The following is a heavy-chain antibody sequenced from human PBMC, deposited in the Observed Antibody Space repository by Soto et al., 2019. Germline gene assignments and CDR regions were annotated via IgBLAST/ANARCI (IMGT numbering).Heavy chain of an antibody. V-gene: IGHV3-33*01. CDR2: IWYDGNNK. Sequence: ESGGGVVQPGRSLRLSCAASGFTFSSHGMHWVRQAPGKGLEWVAIIWYDGNNKYYADSVKGRFTISRDNSKNTLYLQMNNLRVEDTAVYYCARDRRVSGSYYDYWGQGTLVTVSS. CDR1: GFTFSSHG. J-gene: IGHJ4*02. CDR3: ARDRRVSGSYYDY. D-gene: IGHD1-26*01.